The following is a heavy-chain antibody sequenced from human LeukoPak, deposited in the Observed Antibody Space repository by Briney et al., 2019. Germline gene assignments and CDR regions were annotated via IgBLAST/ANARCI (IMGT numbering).Heavy chain of an antibody. Sequence: ASVKVSCKASGYTFTSYGISWVRQVPGQGLEWMGWVSAYNGNTNYAQKLQGRVTMTTDTSTSTAHMELRSLRSDDTAVYYCARQGYSGHSQGAADYWGQGTLVTVSS. CDR1: GYTFTSYG. CDR3: ARQGYSGHSQGAADY. CDR2: VSAYNGNT. J-gene: IGHJ4*02. V-gene: IGHV1-18*01. D-gene: IGHD4-23*01.